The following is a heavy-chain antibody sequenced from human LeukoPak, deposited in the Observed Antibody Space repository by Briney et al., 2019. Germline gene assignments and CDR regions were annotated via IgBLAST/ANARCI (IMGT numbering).Heavy chain of an antibody. CDR1: GYTFSSFS. V-gene: IGHV3-21*01. D-gene: IGHD5-12*01. J-gene: IGHJ4*02. CDR2: ISVRSNYI. CDR3: ARNSGYDPGYFDY. Sequence: GGSLRLSCVASGYTFSSFSINWVRQAPGKGLEWVSSISVRSNYIYYADSVRGRFSISRDDARNSLYLQMNSLRAEDTAVYYCARNSGYDPGYFDYWGQGTLVTVSS.